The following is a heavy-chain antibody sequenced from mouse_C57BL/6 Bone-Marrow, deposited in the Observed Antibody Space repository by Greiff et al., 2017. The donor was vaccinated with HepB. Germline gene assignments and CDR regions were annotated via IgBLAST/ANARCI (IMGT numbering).Heavy chain of an antibody. CDR1: GFTFTDYY. CDR2: IRNKANGYTT. Sequence: EVQRVESGGGLVQPGGSLSLSCAASGFTFTDYYMSWVRQPPGKALEWLGFIRNKANGYTTEYSASVKGRFTISRDNSQSILYLQMNALRAEDSATYYCARNGTTGVGGGMDYWGQGTSVTVSS. V-gene: IGHV7-3*01. J-gene: IGHJ4*01. D-gene: IGHD1-1*02. CDR3: ARNGTTGVGGGMDY.